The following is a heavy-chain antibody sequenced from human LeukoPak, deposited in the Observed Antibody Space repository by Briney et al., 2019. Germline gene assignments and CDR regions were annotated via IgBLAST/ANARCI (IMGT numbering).Heavy chain of an antibody. J-gene: IGHJ3*02. V-gene: IGHV3-21*01. CDR2: ISSSSSYI. CDR3: ATGVLEGVACDI. CDR1: GFTFSGYS. Sequence: GGSLRLSCAASGFTFSGYSIDWVRQAPGKGLEWVSSISSSSSYIYYADSVKGRFTISRDNAKNSLYLQMNSLRAEDTAVYYCATGVLEGVACDISGQGTMVTVSS. D-gene: IGHD3-3*01.